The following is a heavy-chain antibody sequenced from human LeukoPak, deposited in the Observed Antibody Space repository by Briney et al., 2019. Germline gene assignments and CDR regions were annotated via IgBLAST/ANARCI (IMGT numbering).Heavy chain of an antibody. CDR2: IGGRGGST. CDR1: GFRFSDFT. J-gene: IGHJ5*02. V-gene: IGHV3-23*01. CDR3: GKEGGA. D-gene: IGHD3-16*01. Sequence: QSGGSLRLSCAASGFRFSDFTMTWVRQAPGKGPGWVSAIGGRGGSTYYADSLGGRFTISRDNSKDMVYLQMNSLKVEDTATYYCGKEGGAWGQGTKVTVSS.